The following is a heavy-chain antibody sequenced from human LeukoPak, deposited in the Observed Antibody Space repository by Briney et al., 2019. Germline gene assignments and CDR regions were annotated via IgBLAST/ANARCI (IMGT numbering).Heavy chain of an antibody. CDR1: GGSISSSNW. V-gene: IGHV4-4*02. Sequence: PSETLSLTCAVSGGSISSSNWWSWVRQPPGKWLECIGEIYHSGSTNYNPSLKSRVTISVDKSKNQFSLKLSSVTAADTAVYYCARDGSSGSYLGASAFDIWGQGTMVTVSS. CDR2: IYHSGST. D-gene: IGHD1-26*01. J-gene: IGHJ3*02. CDR3: ARDGSSGSYLGASAFDI.